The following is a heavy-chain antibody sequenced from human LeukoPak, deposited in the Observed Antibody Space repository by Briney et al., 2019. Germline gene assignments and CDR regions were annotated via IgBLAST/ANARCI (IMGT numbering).Heavy chain of an antibody. V-gene: IGHV4-28*01. CDR2: IYYSGST. Sequence: PSETLSLTCAVSGYPISSSNWWGWIRQPPGKGLEWIGYIYYSGSTYYNPSLKSRVTMPVDTSKNQFSLKLSSVTAVDTAVYYCARIKSGWSYDAFDIWGQGTMVTVSS. CDR1: GYPISSSNW. J-gene: IGHJ3*02. D-gene: IGHD6-19*01. CDR3: ARIKSGWSYDAFDI.